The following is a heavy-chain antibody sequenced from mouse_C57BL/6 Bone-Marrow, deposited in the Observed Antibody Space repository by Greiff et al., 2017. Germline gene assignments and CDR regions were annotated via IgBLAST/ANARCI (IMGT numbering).Heavy chain of an antibody. Sequence: ESGGDLVKPGGSLKLSCAASGFTFSSYGMSWVRQTPDKRLEWVATISSGGSYTYYPDSVKGRFTISRDNAKNTLYLQMSSLKSEDTAMYYCARRGYSNYPYYFDYWGQGTTLTVSS. J-gene: IGHJ2*01. CDR3: ARRGYSNYPYYFDY. CDR2: ISSGGSYT. D-gene: IGHD2-5*01. CDR1: GFTFSSYG. V-gene: IGHV5-6*02.